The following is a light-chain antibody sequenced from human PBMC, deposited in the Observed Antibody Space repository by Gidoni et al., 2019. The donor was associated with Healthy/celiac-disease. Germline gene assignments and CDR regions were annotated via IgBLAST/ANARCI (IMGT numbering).Light chain of an antibody. CDR1: QSVSSY. J-gene: IGKJ2*01. CDR2: DAS. Sequence: EIVLPQSQATLSLSPGERATLSCRASQSVSSYLAWYQQKPGQAPRLRIYDASNRATGIPARFSGSGSGTDFTLTISSLEPEDFAVYYCQQRSNWSYTFGQGTKLEIK. CDR3: QQRSNWSYT. V-gene: IGKV3-11*01.